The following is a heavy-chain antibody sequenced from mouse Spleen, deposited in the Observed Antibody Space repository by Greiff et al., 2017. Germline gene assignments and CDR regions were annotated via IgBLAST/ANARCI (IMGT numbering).Heavy chain of an antibody. D-gene: IGHD2-4*01. Sequence: VKLVESGAELAKPGASVKMSCKASGYTFTSYWMHWVKQRPGQGLEWIGYINPSTGYTEYNQKFKDKATLTADKSSSTAYMQLSSLTSEDSAVYYCARSSYDSLLAYWGQGTLVTVSA. CDR1: GYTFTSYW. J-gene: IGHJ3*01. CDR3: ARSSYDSLLAY. CDR2: INPSTGYT. V-gene: IGHV1-7*01.